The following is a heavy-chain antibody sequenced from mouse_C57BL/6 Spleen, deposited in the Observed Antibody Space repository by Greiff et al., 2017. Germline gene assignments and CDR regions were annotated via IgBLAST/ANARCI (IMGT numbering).Heavy chain of an antibody. CDR3: ARSPLFITTVVATLDY. D-gene: IGHD1-1*01. Sequence: QVQLKESGAELVKPGASVKISCKASGYAFSSYWMNWVKQRPGKGLEWIGQIYPGDGDTNYNGKFKGKATLTADKSSSTAYMQLGSLTSEDSAVYFCARSPLFITTVVATLDYWGQGTTLTVSS. V-gene: IGHV1-80*01. CDR2: IYPGDGDT. CDR1: GYAFSSYW. J-gene: IGHJ2*01.